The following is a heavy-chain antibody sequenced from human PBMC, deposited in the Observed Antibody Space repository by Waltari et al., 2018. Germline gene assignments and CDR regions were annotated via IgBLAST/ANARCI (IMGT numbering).Heavy chain of an antibody. CDR2: IYYSGST. D-gene: IGHD3-22*01. Sequence: QVQLQESGPGLVKPSETLSLTCSVSGGSISNHYWSWIRQFPGKGLQWIGYIYYSGSTNSTPSLKSRVTISVDTSKNQFSLKLNSVTAADAAVYFCARDPGPNDNSVWENALDTWGQGTMVTVSS. J-gene: IGHJ3*02. CDR3: ARDPGPNDNSVWENALDT. V-gene: IGHV4-59*11. CDR1: GGSISNHY.